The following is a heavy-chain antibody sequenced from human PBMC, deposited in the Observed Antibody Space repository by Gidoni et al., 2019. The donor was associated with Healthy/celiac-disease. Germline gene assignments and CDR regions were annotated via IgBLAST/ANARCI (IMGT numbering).Heavy chain of an antibody. CDR3: ARDVQLVSLFDY. CDR2: ISSSSSYI. Sequence: EVQLVEYGGGLVKPGGSLRLSCAASGFTFSSYSMNWVRQAPGKGLECVSSISSSSSYIYYADSVKGRFTISRDNAKNSLYLQMNSLRAEDTAVYYCARDVQLVSLFDYWGQGTLVTVSS. V-gene: IGHV3-21*01. D-gene: IGHD6-6*01. CDR1: GFTFSSYS. J-gene: IGHJ4*02.